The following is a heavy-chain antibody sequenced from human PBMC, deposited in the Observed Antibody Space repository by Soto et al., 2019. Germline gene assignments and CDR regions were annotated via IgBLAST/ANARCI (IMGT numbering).Heavy chain of an antibody. CDR3: ARAGYCSSTSCYDFDY. CDR1: GYTFTGYY. J-gene: IGHJ4*02. Sequence: ASVKVSCKASGYTFTGYYIHWVRQAPGQGLEWMGWINPNSGGTNYAQKFQGWVTMTRDTSISTAYMELSRLRSDDTAVYYCARAGYCSSTSCYDFDYWGQGTLVTVSS. D-gene: IGHD2-2*03. V-gene: IGHV1-2*04. CDR2: INPNSGGT.